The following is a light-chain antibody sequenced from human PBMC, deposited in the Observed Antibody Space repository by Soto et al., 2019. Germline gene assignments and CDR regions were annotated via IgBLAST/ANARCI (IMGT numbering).Light chain of an antibody. V-gene: IGLV3-9*01. Sequence: SYELTQPLSVSVALGQTARITCGGNNIGSKNVHWYQQKPGQAPVLVIYRDSNRPSGIPERFSGSNSGNTATLIISRAQAGDEADCYCQVWDSSTARVFGGGTKLTVL. CDR1: NIGSKN. CDR3: QVWDSSTARV. CDR2: RDS. J-gene: IGLJ3*02.